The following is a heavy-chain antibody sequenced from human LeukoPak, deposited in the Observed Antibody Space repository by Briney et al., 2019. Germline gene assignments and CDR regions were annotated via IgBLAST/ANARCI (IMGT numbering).Heavy chain of an antibody. CDR2: INPNSGGT. CDR1: GYTFTGYY. J-gene: IGHJ5*02. V-gene: IGHV1-2*02. D-gene: IGHD1-7*01. CDR3: ARDPITGTTATNNWFDP. Sequence: GASVKVSCKASGYTFTGYYMHWVRQAPGQGLEWMGWINPNSGGTNYAQKFQGRVTMTRDTSISTAYMELSRLRSDDTAVYYCARDPITGTTATNNWFDPWGQGTLVTVSS.